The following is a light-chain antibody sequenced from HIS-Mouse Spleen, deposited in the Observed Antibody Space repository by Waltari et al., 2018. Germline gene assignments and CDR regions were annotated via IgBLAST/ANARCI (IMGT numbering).Light chain of an antibody. CDR1: SSNIGSNY. J-gene: IGLJ3*02. CDR2: RNK. Sequence: QSVLTQPPSASGTPGQRVTISCSGSSSNIGSNYVYWYQQPPGTAPKLPIYRNKQRPSGVPDRFSGSKSGTSASLAISGLRSEDEADYYCAAWDDSLSGPWVFGGGTKLTVL. V-gene: IGLV1-47*01. CDR3: AAWDDSLSGPWV.